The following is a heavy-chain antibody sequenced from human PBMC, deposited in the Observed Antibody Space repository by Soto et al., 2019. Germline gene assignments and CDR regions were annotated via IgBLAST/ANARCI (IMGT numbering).Heavy chain of an antibody. Sequence: ASVKVSCKASGYTFTTYAMHWVRQAPGQRLEWMGWINAGNGKTKYSQKFQGRVTITRDTSATTAYMELSSLRSEDTAVYYCARAGDDCSTTNCYIIDYWRQGTLVTVSS. D-gene: IGHD2-2*02. CDR3: ARAGDDCSTTNCYIIDY. V-gene: IGHV1-3*01. CDR1: GYTFTTYA. J-gene: IGHJ4*02. CDR2: INAGNGKT.